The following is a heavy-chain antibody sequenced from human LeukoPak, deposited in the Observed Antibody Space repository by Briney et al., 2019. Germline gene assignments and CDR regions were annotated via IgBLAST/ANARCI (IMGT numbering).Heavy chain of an antibody. V-gene: IGHV4-59*01. CDR3: ARGAGSTRENDI. CDR2: IYYSGST. D-gene: IGHD2-2*01. J-gene: IGHJ3*02. CDR1: GGSISSYY. Sequence: SETLSLTCTVSGGSISSYYWSWIRQPPGKGLEWIGYIYYSGSTNYNPSLKSRVTMSVDTSKNQFSLKLSSVTAADTAVYYCARGAGSTRENDIWGQGTMVTVSS.